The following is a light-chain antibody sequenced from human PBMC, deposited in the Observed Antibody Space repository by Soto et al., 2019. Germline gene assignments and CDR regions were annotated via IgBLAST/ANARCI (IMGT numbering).Light chain of an antibody. CDR3: QQRSNWPLT. J-gene: IGKJ4*01. CDR2: DAS. CDR1: HIVSSY. V-gene: IGKV3-11*01. Sequence: EIVLTQSPATLSLSPGERATLSCRASHIVSSYLAWYQQKPGQAPRLLIYDASNRATGIPARFSGSGSGTDVTLTISSLEPEDFAVYYCQQRSNWPLTFGGGTKVEIK.